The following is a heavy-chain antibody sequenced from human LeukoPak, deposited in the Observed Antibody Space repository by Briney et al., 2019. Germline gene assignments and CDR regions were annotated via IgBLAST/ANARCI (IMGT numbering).Heavy chain of an antibody. CDR1: GFTFNSYW. V-gene: IGHV3-74*01. Sequence: GGSLRLSCAVSGFTFNSYWTHWVRQAPGNGLVWVSRITMDGRTTRYADSVKGRFTISRDNAKNTLYLQMNSLRVEDTAVYYCTRGGSSGSVDYWGQGTLVTVSS. CDR2: ITMDGRTT. CDR3: TRGGSSGSVDY. D-gene: IGHD3-10*01. J-gene: IGHJ4*02.